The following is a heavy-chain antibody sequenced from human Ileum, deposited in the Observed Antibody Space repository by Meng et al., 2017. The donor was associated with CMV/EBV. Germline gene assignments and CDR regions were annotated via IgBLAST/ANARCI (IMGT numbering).Heavy chain of an antibody. Sequence: QVQLQESGPGLVKPSETLSLTCTVSGGSISSDYWTWIRQPPGKGLEWVGYIYYSGNTNYNPSLKSRLTISVDKSKNQFSLKLSSVTAADTAVYYCARLGETALVYWGQGTLVTVSS. CDR2: IYYSGNT. D-gene: IGHD3-10*01. V-gene: IGHV4-59*08. CDR3: ARLGETALVY. CDR1: GGSISSDY. J-gene: IGHJ4*02.